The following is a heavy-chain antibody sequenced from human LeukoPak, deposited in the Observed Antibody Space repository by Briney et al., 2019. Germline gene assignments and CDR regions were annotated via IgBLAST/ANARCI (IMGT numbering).Heavy chain of an antibody. D-gene: IGHD3-10*01. CDR2: IYSSENT. Sequence: KPSETLSLTCSVSGDSISSYYWNWIRQPAGKGLEWIGRIYSSENTNYNPSLKSRVTMSVDTSKNQFSLKLSSVTAADTAVYYCVISGAFDYWGQGTLVTVSS. CDR3: VISGAFDY. CDR1: GDSISSYY. J-gene: IGHJ4*02. V-gene: IGHV4-4*07.